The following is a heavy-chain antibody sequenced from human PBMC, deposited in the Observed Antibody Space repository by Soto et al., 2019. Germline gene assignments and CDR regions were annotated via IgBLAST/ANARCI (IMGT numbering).Heavy chain of an antibody. Sequence: QVQLQESGPGVVKPSETLSLTCXISXXXXXXXXXXXXXXXXGKGLEYIGYIYNGNTNYNPSLNSXXXISXDXXKNXFXLXXXSVXAAXTAVYYCGRXSAHGDYAYWGQGTLVTVSS. CDR2: IYNGNT. J-gene: IGHJ4*02. D-gene: IGHD4-17*01. CDR3: GRXSAHGDYAY. V-gene: IGHV4-59*08. CDR1: XXXXXXXX.